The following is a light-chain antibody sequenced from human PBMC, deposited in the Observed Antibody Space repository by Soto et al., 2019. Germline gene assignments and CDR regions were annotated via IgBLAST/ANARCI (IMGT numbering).Light chain of an antibody. CDR2: GAS. CDR3: QHYDNSPPSVT. J-gene: IGKJ3*01. CDR1: QTLSNSF. Sequence: EIVLTQSPGTLSLSPGERATLSCRASQTLSNSFIAWYQQKPGQAPRLLIYGASRRATGIPDRFSGSGSGTDFILTISRLEPEDFAVYYCQHYDNSPPSVTFGPGTKVDIK. V-gene: IGKV3-20*01.